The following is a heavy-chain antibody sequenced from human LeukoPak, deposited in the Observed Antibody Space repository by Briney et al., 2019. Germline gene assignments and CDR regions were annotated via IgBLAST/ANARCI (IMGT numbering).Heavy chain of an antibody. J-gene: IGHJ4*02. CDR2: INSDGSST. CDR3: ASFSVATPTVDY. V-gene: IGHV3-74*01. D-gene: IGHD5-12*01. Sequence: GGSLRLSCAASGFTFSSYWMHWVRQAPGKGLVWVSRINSDGSSTSYADSVKGRFTISRDNAKNTLYLQMNTLRAEDTAVYYCASFSVATPTVDYWGQGTLVTVSS. CDR1: GFTFSSYW.